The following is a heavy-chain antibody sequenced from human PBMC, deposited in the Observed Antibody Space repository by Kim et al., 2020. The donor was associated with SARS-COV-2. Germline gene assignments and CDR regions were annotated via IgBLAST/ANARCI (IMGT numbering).Heavy chain of an antibody. CDR2: INHSGST. V-gene: IGHV4-34*01. J-gene: IGHJ6*02. CDR1: GGSFSGYY. Sequence: SETLSLTCAVYGGSFSGYYWSWIRQPPGKGLEWIGEINHSGSTNYNPSLKSRVTISVDTSKNQFSLKLSSVTAADTAVYYCARGVRWFGELVGGYYYYGMDVWGQGTTVTVSS. CDR3: ARGVRWFGELVGGYYYYGMDV. D-gene: IGHD3-10*01.